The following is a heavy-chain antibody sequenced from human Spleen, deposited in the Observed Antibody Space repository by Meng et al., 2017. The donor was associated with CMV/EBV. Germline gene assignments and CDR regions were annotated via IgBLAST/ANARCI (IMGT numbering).Heavy chain of an antibody. V-gene: IGHV1-69*04. CDR2: IIPILGIA. CDR1: GGTFSSYT. CDR3: ARDRFTHCSGGSCYSGPDYYYGMDV. Sequence: SVKVSCKASGGTFSSYTISWVRQTPGQGLEWMGRIIPILGIANYAQKFQGRVTITADKSTSTAYMELSSLRSEDTAVYYCARDRFTHCSGGSCYSGPDYYYGMDVWGQGTTVTVSS. D-gene: IGHD2-15*01. J-gene: IGHJ6*02.